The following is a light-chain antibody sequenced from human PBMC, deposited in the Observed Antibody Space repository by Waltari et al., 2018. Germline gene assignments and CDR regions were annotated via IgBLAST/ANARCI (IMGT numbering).Light chain of an antibody. CDR1: SGPVSTTYY. CDR3: VLSMGSGIWV. J-gene: IGLJ3*02. V-gene: IGLV8-61*01. Sequence: QTVVTQEPSLSVSPGGTVTLTCGLSSGPVSTTYYPSWYQQAPGQAPRTIIFDANARSSGVSDRFSGSMLDNKAALTITGAQADDESDYYCVLSMGSGIWVFGGGTKLTVL. CDR2: DAN.